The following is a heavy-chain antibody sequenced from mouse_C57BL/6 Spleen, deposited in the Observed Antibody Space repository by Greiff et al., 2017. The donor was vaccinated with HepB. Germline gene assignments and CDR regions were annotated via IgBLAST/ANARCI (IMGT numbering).Heavy chain of an antibody. Sequence: DVKLVESGGGLVKPGGSLKLSCAASGFTFSSYAMSWVRQTPEKRLEWVATISDGGSYTYYPDNVKGRFTISRDNAKNNLYLQMSHLKSEDTAMYYCARDRDGNYEGFAYWGQGTLVTVSA. CDR1: GFTFSSYA. D-gene: IGHD2-1*01. J-gene: IGHJ3*01. V-gene: IGHV5-4*01. CDR2: ISDGGSYT. CDR3: ARDRDGNYEGFAY.